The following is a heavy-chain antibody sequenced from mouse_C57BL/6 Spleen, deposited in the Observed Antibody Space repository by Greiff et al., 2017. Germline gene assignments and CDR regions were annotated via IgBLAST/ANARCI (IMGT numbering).Heavy chain of an antibody. D-gene: IGHD2-1*01. V-gene: IGHV5-9-1*02. CDR2: ISSGGDYT. CDR1: GFTFSSYA. Sequence: EVKLVESGAGLVKPGGSLKLSCEASGFTFSSYAMSWVRQTPEQRLEWVAYISSGGDYTYSADTVKGRFTISRDNARNTLYLQMSSLKSEDTAMYYCTRDRNGGYDYWGQGTTLTVAS. J-gene: IGHJ2*01. CDR3: TRDRNGGYDY.